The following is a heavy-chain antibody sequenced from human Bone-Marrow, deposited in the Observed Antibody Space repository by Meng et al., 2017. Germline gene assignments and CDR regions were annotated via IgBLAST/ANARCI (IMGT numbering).Heavy chain of an antibody. V-gene: IGHV3-74*01. CDR3: AAAWELLPPGY. Sequence: EVQMVASGGGLVQPGGSLRLSCVASGFTISNYWLHWVRQAPGKGLVWVSRTSRDGSDTVYADSVKGRFTMSRDNAKNTLYLQMNSLRAEDTAVYYCAAAWELLPPGYWGQGTLVTVS. CDR1: GFTISNYW. CDR2: TSRDGSDT. J-gene: IGHJ4*02. D-gene: IGHD1-26*01.